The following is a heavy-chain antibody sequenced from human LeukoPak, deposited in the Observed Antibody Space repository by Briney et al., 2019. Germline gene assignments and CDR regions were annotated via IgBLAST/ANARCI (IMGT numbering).Heavy chain of an antibody. D-gene: IGHD3-10*01. V-gene: IGHV4-59*08. J-gene: IGHJ5*02. CDR3: ARHLGSERTEFDP. CDR2: IYYSGNT. Sequence: SETLTLTCSVSGGSISPYYWGWFRQPPGQGLEWIAYIYYSGNTNYNSSLKSRANIAIDTFKNQVSLKLRSVTAADTAVYYCARHLGSERTEFDPWGPGTLVTVSS. CDR1: GGSISPYY.